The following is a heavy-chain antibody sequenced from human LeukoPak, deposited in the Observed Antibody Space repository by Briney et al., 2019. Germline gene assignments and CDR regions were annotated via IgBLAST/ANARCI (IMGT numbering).Heavy chain of an antibody. V-gene: IGHV1-2*02. CDR2: INPNSGGT. J-gene: IGHJ6*02. CDR3: VREYCSSTSCYIHYYGMDV. CDR1: GYTFTGYY. Sequence: ASVKVSCKASGYTFTGYYMHWVRQAPGQGLEWMGWINPNSGGTNYAQKFQGRVTMTRDTSISTAYMELSRLRSDDTAVYYCVREYCSSTSCYIHYYGMDVWGQGTTVTVSS. D-gene: IGHD2-2*02.